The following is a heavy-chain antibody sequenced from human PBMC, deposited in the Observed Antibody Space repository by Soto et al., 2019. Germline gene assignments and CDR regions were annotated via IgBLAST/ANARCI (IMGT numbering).Heavy chain of an antibody. J-gene: IGHJ6*02. CDR3: ARGVAGYCSGGSCYPGGMDV. Sequence: GASVKVSCKASGYTFTSYGISWVRQAPGQGLEWMGWISAYNGNTNYAQKLQGRVTMTTDTSTSTAYMELRSLRSDDTAVYYCARGVAGYCSGGSCYPGGMDVWGQGTTVTVSS. V-gene: IGHV1-18*01. CDR2: ISAYNGNT. CDR1: GYTFTSYG. D-gene: IGHD2-15*01.